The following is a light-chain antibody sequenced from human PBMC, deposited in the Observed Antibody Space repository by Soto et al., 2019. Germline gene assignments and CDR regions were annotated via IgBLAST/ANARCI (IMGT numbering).Light chain of an antibody. CDR1: SSDVGGYNY. CDR2: EVS. CDR3: SSYTSSSLYV. J-gene: IGLJ1*01. Sequence: QSVLTQPASVSGSPGQSITISRTGTSSDVGGYNYVSWYQQHPGKAPKLMIYEVSNRPSGVSNRFSGSKSGNTASLTISGLQAEDEADYYCSSYTSSSLYVFGTGTKLTVL. V-gene: IGLV2-14*01.